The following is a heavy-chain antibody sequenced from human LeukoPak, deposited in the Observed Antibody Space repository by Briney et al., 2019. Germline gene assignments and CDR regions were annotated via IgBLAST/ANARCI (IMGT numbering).Heavy chain of an antibody. CDR2: ISGSGGST. Sequence: GGSLRLSCAASGFTFSSYAMSWVRQAPGKGLEWVSAISGSGGSTYYADSVKGRFTISRDNSKNTLYLQMNSLRAEDTAVYYCARDRVGATDYFDYWGQGTLVTVSS. V-gene: IGHV3-23*01. J-gene: IGHJ4*02. CDR3: ARDRVGATDYFDY. D-gene: IGHD1-26*01. CDR1: GFTFSSYA.